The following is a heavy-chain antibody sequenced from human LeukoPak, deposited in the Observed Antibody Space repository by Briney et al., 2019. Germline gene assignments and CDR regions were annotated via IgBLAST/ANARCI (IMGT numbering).Heavy chain of an antibody. D-gene: IGHD6-19*01. J-gene: IGHJ4*02. CDR3: ARVGGWYWTDY. Sequence: GGSLRLSCAASGFTFSSYWMSWVRQAQGKGLEWVANIKQDGSEKYYVDSVEGRFTISRDNAKNSLYLQMNSLRAEDTAVYYCARVGGWYWTDYWGQGTLVTVSS. CDR1: GFTFSSYW. V-gene: IGHV3-7*02. CDR2: IKQDGSEK.